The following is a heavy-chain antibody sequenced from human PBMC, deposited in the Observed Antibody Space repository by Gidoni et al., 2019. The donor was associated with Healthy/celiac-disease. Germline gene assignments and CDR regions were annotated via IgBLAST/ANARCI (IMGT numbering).Heavy chain of an antibody. V-gene: IGHV3-30-3*01. CDR2: IAYDGSNK. D-gene: IGHD3-16*01. CDR1: GFTFSSYA. CDR3: ARDSYYDYIWGSYLGYFDY. J-gene: IGHJ4*02. Sequence: QVQLVESGGGVVQPGRSLRLSCAASGFTFSSYAMHWVRQAPGKGLEWVAVIAYDGSNKYYADSVKGRFTISRDNSKNTLYLQMNSLRAEDTAVYYCARDSYYDYIWGSYLGYFDYWGQGTLVTVSS.